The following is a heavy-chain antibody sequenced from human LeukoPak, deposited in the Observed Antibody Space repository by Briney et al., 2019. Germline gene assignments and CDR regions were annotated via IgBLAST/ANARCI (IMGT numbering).Heavy chain of an antibody. CDR1: GYTFTGYY. CDR3: ARSGRYCSSTSCELDY. J-gene: IGHJ4*02. D-gene: IGHD2-2*01. CDR2: INPNSGGT. Sequence: ASVKVSCKASGYTFTGYYMHWVRQAPGQGLEWMGWINPNSGGTNYAQKFQGRVTVTRDTSISTAYMELSRLRSDDTAVYYCARSGRYCSSTSCELDYWGQGTLVTVSS. V-gene: IGHV1-2*02.